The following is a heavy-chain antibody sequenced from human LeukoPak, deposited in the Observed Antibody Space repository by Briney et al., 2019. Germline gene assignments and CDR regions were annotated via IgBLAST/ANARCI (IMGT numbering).Heavy chain of an antibody. J-gene: IGHJ5*02. D-gene: IGHD3-10*01. CDR3: ARDRSQEFDP. CDR2: ISSDGTKK. V-gene: IGHV3-30*03. CDR1: GFTFSSYW. Sequence: PGGSLRLSCAASGFTFSSYWMSWVRQAPGKGLEWVAVISSDGTKKDYADSVKGRFSISRDNSKNTLYLQLNRLRADDTAVYYCARDRSQEFDPWGQGTLVTVSS.